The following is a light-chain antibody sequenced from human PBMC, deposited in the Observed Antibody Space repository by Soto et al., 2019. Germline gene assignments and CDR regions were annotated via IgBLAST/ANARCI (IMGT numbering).Light chain of an antibody. Sequence: DIQMTQSPSFLSASVGDRVTITCRASQSISSYLNWYQQKPGKAPTLFIYTASVLQSGSPSRFSGSGSGTDFTLTISSVQPEDFATYYCHQSFAIPWTFGQGTEVEIK. V-gene: IGKV1-39*01. CDR3: HQSFAIPWT. CDR2: TAS. J-gene: IGKJ1*01. CDR1: QSISSY.